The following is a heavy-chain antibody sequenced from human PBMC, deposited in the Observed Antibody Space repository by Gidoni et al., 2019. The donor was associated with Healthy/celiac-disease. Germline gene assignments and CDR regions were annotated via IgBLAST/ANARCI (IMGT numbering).Heavy chain of an antibody. V-gene: IGHV4-34*01. J-gene: IGHJ4*02. Sequence: QVQLQQWGAGLLKPSEPLSLTCAVYGGSFSGYYWSWIRQPPGKGLEWIGEINHSGSTNYNPSLKSRVTISVDTSKNQFSLKLSSVTAADTAVYYCARDNGYCGGDCYTIDYWGQGTLVTVSS. CDR3: ARDNGYCGGDCYTIDY. CDR1: GGSFSGYY. CDR2: INHSGST. D-gene: IGHD2-21*02.